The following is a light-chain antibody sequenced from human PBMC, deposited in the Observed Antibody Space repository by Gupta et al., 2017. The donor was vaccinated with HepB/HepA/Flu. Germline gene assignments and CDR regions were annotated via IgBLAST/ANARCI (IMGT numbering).Light chain of an antibody. V-gene: IGLV1-51*01. CDR2: DNK. Sequence: QSLLTQPPSLSATAGQKVTISCSGNSSNIGNNYVSWYQQVPGTAPKLLIYDNKKRPSEIPDRFSGSRSGTSATLDITGLQTGDEADYYCEAWDSSLSVAVFGGGTKVTVL. J-gene: IGLJ2*01. CDR1: SSNIGNNY. CDR3: EAWDSSLSVAV.